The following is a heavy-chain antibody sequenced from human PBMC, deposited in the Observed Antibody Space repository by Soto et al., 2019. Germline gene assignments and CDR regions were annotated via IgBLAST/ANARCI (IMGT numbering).Heavy chain of an antibody. CDR3: VKGGWLDF. J-gene: IGHJ5*01. D-gene: IGHD3-16*01. CDR2: IIGSGTST. Sequence: PGGSLRLSCAASGFTFSSYTMTWVRQAPGKGLEWISVIIGSGTSTYYADSVKGRFNISRDNSKYTLYLQMNSLTVEDTAVYACVKGGWLDFWGQGTLVTVSS. V-gene: IGHV3-23*01. CDR1: GFTFSSYT.